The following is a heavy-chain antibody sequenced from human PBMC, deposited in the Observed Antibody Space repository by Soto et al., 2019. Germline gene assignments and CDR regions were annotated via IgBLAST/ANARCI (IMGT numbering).Heavy chain of an antibody. D-gene: IGHD6-19*01. Sequence: QLQLQESGPGLVKPSETLSLTCTVSGGSISSSSYHWGWIRQPPGKGLEWIGSIYYSGTTYYNPSLKSRITISVDPSKNQFSLKLSSVTAADTAVYYCARSISVAMDFWGQGTLVTVSS. CDR2: IYYSGTT. V-gene: IGHV4-39*01. CDR3: ARSISVAMDF. J-gene: IGHJ4*02. CDR1: GGSISSSSYH.